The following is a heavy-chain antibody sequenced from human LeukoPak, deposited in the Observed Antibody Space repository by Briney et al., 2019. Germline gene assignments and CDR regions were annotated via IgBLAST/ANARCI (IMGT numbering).Heavy chain of an antibody. CDR2: INHSGST. CDR1: GGSFSGYY. CDR3: ASAPRGVVVAAAHNWFDP. Sequence: PSETLSLTCAVDGGSFSGYYWSWIRQPPGKGLEWIGEINHSGSTNYNPSLKSRVTISVDTSKNQFSLKLSSVTAADTAVYYCASAPRGVVVAAAHNWFDPWGQGTLVTVSS. J-gene: IGHJ5*02. D-gene: IGHD2-15*01. V-gene: IGHV4-34*01.